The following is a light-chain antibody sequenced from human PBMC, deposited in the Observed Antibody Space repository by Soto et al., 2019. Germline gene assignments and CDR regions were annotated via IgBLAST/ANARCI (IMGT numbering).Light chain of an antibody. CDR1: QSVSSSY. J-gene: IGKJ1*01. Sequence: EIVLTQSPGTLSLSPGERATLSCRASQSVSSSYLAWYPQKPGQAPRLLIYGASSRATGIPDRFSGSGSGTDFTLTSSRLEPEDYAGYYCRQYGSSPRTFGQGTTVDIK. V-gene: IGKV3-20*01. CDR2: GAS. CDR3: RQYGSSPRT.